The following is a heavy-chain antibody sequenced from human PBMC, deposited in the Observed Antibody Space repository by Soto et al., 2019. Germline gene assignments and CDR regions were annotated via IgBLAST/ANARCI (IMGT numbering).Heavy chain of an antibody. J-gene: IGHJ6*02. Sequence: GVSLRFSCAAAGFVFSTYAMTWVREAPGKGLEWASVISGSGGSSCYAASVKGRFTISRDNSKNTLFLQMNGLRAEDTAVYYCAKVTKRAAAGRYEYYKYGMDVWGQGTTVTVSS. CDR3: AKVTKRAAAGRYEYYKYGMDV. D-gene: IGHD6-13*01. CDR2: ISGSGGSS. CDR1: GFVFSTYA. V-gene: IGHV3-23*01.